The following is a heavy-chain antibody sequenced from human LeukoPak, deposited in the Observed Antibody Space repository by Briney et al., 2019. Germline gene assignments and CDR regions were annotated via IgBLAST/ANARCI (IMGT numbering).Heavy chain of an antibody. CDR3: ARSRAGPTDGGGFDY. CDR1: SGSISSSSFY. D-gene: IGHD4-11*01. J-gene: IGHJ4*02. V-gene: IGHV4-39*01. CDR2: IYYSGST. Sequence: PSETLSLTRTVSSGSISSSSFYWGWIRQPPGKGLEWIGSIYYSGSTYYNPSLKSRFTISVDTSKNQFSLKLISVTAADTAVYYCARSRAGPTDGGGFDYWGQGTLVTVSS.